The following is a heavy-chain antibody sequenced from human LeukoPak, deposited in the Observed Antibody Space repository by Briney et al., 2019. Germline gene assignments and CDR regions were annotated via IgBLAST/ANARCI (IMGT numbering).Heavy chain of an antibody. CDR3: ARAQVTRGGMDV. J-gene: IGHJ6*02. CDR2: IGTAGDT. CDR1: GFTFSSYD. Sequence: GGSLRLSCAASGFTFSSYDMYWVRQATGKGLEWVSAIGTAGDTYYPGSVKGRFTISRENAKNSLYLQMNSLRAEDTAVYYCARAQVTRGGMDVWGQGTTVTVSS. D-gene: IGHD2-21*02. V-gene: IGHV3-13*01.